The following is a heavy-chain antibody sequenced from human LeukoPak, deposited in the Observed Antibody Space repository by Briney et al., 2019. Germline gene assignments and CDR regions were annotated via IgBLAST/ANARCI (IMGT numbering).Heavy chain of an antibody. J-gene: IGHJ4*02. CDR1: GYNFTNYW. D-gene: IGHD2-2*01. CDR3: ARRYCSSTTCYAGSDY. V-gene: IGHV5-51*01. Sequence: GESLKISCKGSGYNFTNYWIAWVRQMPGKGLEWMGIIYPGDSDTRYTPSFQGQVTISADKSISTAYLQWSSLKASDTAMYYCARRYCSSTTCYAGSDYWGQGTLVTVSS. CDR2: IYPGDSDT.